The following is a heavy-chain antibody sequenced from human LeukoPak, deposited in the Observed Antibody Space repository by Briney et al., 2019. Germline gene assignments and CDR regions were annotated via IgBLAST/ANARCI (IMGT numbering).Heavy chain of an antibody. V-gene: IGHV4-34*01. J-gene: IGHJ3*02. CDR2: INHSGST. CDR3: ARHRWDDAFDI. D-gene: IGHD1-26*01. Sequence: PSETLSFTCAVYGGSFSGYYWSWIRQPPGKGLEWIGEINHSGSTNYNPSLKSRVTISVDTSKNQFSLKLSSVTAADTAVYYCARHRWDDAFDIWGQGTMVTVSS. CDR1: GGSFSGYY.